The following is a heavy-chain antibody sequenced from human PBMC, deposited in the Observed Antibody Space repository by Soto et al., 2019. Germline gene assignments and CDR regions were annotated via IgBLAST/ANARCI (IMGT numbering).Heavy chain of an antibody. CDR2: IYYSGST. D-gene: IGHD1-26*01. CDR3: ARRATTGEFDH. CDR1: GGSISSSSYY. J-gene: IGHJ4*02. V-gene: IGHV4-39*01. Sequence: PSETLSLTCTVSGGSISSSSYYWGWIRQPPGKGLEWIGSIYYSGSTYYNPSLKSRVTISVDTSKNQFSLKLSSVTAADTAVYYCARRATTGEFDHWGQGTLVTVSS.